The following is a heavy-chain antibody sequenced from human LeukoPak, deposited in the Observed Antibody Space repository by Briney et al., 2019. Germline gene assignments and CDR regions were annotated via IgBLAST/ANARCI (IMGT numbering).Heavy chain of an antibody. V-gene: IGHV1-69*05. Sequence: ASVKVSCKASGGTFSSYAISWVRQAPGQGLEWMGGIIPIFGTANYAQKFQGRVTITTDESTSTAYMELSSLRSEDTAVYYCARGGDTFGWLLYEWGQGTLVTVSS. J-gene: IGHJ4*02. CDR2: IIPIFGTA. CDR3: ARGGDTFGWLLYE. CDR1: GGTFSSYA. D-gene: IGHD3-9*01.